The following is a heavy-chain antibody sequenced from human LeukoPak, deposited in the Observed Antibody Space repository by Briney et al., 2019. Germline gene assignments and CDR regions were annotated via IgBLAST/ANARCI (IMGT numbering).Heavy chain of an antibody. CDR3: ARAEYTTGTTGFDY. D-gene: IGHD1-1*01. CDR1: GYTFTSYD. CDR2: MNPNSGNT. Sequence: ASVKVSCKASGYTFTSYDINWVRQATGRGLEWMGWMNPNSGNTGYAQKFQGRVTMTRNTSISTAYMELSSLRSEDTAVYYCARAEYTTGTTGFDYWGQGTLVTVSS. J-gene: IGHJ4*02. V-gene: IGHV1-8*01.